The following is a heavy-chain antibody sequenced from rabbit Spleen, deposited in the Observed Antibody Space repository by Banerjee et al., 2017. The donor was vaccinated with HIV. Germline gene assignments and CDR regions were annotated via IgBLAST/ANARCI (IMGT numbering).Heavy chain of an antibody. CDR3: ARDTSSSFSSYGMDL. CDR1: GLDFSGDSY. D-gene: IGHD1-1*01. J-gene: IGHJ6*01. Sequence: QSLEESGGGLVKPGASLTLTCKASGLDFSGDSYDSYMCWVRQAPGKGLEWIACIDIGSSGFTYFASWAKDRFTISKTSSTTVTLQVTSLTAADTATYFCARDTSSSFSSYGMDLWGQGTLVTVS. CDR2: IDIGSSGFT. V-gene: IGHV1S40*01.